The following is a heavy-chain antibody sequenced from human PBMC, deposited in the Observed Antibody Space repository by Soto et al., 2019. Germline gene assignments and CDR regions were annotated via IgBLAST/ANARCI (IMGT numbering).Heavy chain of an antibody. Sequence: ASVKVSCKASGYTFTSYDINWVRQATGQGLEWMGWMNPNSGNTGYAQKFQGRVTMTRNTSISTAYMELSSLRSEDTAVYYCARASAAADDAFDIWGQGTMVTVSS. CDR3: ARASAAADDAFDI. V-gene: IGHV1-8*01. CDR1: GYTFTSYD. CDR2: MNPNSGNT. D-gene: IGHD6-13*01. J-gene: IGHJ3*02.